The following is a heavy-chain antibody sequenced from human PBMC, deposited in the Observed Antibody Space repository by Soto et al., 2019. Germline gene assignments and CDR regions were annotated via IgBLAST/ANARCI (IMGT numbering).Heavy chain of an antibody. CDR2: ISSSGTTI. CDR1: GFTFSDYY. J-gene: IGHJ5*02. Sequence: GSLRLSFAASGFTFSDYYNSWTPNAPGKGLDLVSYISSSGTTIYYADSVKGRFTISRDNAKNSLYLQMNSLRAEDTAGYYCARDLGPGAPYIWFHPWGQTTLVT. V-gene: IGHV3-11*01. CDR3: ARDLGPGAPYIWFHP. D-gene: IGHD3-16*01.